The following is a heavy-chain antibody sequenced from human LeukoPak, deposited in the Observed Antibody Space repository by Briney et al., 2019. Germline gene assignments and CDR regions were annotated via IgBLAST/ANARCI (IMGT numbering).Heavy chain of an antibody. V-gene: IGHV4-39*01. J-gene: IGHJ6*03. Sequence: LETLSLTCTVSGGSISSSGYYWGWIRQPPGKGLEWIASIYYSGSTYYNPSLKSRVTISVDTSKNQLSLKLSPLTAADTAVYHYTRVPQYDYYYIDVWGKGTTVTVSS. CDR2: IYYSGST. CDR1: GGSISSSGYY. CDR3: TRVPQYDYYYIDV.